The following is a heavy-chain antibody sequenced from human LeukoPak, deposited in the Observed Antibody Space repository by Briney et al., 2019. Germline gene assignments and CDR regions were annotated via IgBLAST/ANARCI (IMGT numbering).Heavy chain of an antibody. V-gene: IGHV1-8*01. CDR3: ARAGSELRYFDWLFEDYYYGMDV. J-gene: IGHJ6*02. Sequence: ASVKVSCKASGYTFTSYDINWVRQATGQGLEWMGWMNPNSGNTGYAQKFQGRVTMTRNTSISTAYMELSSLRSEDTAVYYCARAGSELRYFDWLFEDYYYGMDVWGQGTTVTVSS. CDR1: GYTFTSYD. CDR2: MNPNSGNT. D-gene: IGHD3-9*01.